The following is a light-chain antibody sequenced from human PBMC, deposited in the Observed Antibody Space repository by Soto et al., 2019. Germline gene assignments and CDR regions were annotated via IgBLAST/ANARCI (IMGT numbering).Light chain of an antibody. J-gene: IGKJ4*01. CDR1: QSVSSSY. CDR2: GVS. CDR3: QQYGSSSLT. V-gene: IGKV3-20*01. Sequence: ESALTQSPGTLSLSPGERGTLSCRASQSVSSSYLAWYQQKPGQAPRLLIYGVSSRATGIPDRFSGSGSRTDFSLTISRLEPEDFAVYYCQQYGSSSLTFGGGTKVEIK.